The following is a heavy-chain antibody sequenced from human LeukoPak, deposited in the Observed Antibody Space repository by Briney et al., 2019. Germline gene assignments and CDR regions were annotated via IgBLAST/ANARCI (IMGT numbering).Heavy chain of an antibody. D-gene: IGHD6-13*01. CDR2: ISYDGSNK. J-gene: IGHJ6*02. V-gene: IGHV3-30*03. CDR3: ARCLMQQLVPLYYSTVWTS. Sequence: PGGSLRLSCAASGFSFSSYAMHWVRQAPGKGLEWVALISYDGSNKYYADSVKGRFTISRDNSKNTLYLQMSSLRPEDTAVYYCARCLMQQLVPLYYSTVWTSGAKGPRSPSP. CDR1: GFSFSSYA.